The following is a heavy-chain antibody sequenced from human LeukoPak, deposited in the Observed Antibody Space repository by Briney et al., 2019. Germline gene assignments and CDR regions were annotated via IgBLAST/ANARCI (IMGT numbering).Heavy chain of an antibody. V-gene: IGHV4-39*01. CDR3: TTTSGYRNYYYYYLDV. D-gene: IGHD3-22*01. CDR2: SFNGGNS. Sequence: SETLSLTCKVSGDSISSNIYYWGWARQPPGKGLEWIGTSFNGGNSYYNPSLKSRVTISIDASRNQFSLTLTSVTAADTAVYYCTTTSGYRNYYYYYLDVWGKGTTVTVSS. J-gene: IGHJ6*03. CDR1: GDSISSNIYY.